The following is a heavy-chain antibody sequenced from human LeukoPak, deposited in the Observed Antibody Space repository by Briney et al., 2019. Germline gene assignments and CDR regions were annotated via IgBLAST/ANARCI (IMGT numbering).Heavy chain of an antibody. V-gene: IGHV3-7*04. Sequence: GGSLRLSCAASGFTFSSYWMSWVRQAPGKGLEWVANIKQDGSEKYYVDSVKGRFTISRDNAKNSLYLQMNSLRAQDTAGFYCARDGCSSTSCYAGFDYWGQGTLVTVSS. CDR1: GFTFSSYW. D-gene: IGHD2-2*01. J-gene: IGHJ4*02. CDR2: IKQDGSEK. CDR3: ARDGCSSTSCYAGFDY.